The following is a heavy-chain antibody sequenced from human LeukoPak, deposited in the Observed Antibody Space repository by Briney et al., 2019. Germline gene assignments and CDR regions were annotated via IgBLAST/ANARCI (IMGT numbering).Heavy chain of an antibody. CDR1: GGSISGYY. D-gene: IGHD3-22*01. V-gene: IGHV4-59*01. CDR2: IHYMGST. J-gene: IGHJ3*02. Sequence: SETLCLTCTVSGGSISGYYWSWIRQPPGKGLEWIGYIHYMGSTNYNPSLKSRVTISVDTSKNQFSLKLNSVTAADTAVYYCARGRSDSSGYSDDAFDIWGQGTMLSVS. CDR3: ARGRSDSSGYSDDAFDI.